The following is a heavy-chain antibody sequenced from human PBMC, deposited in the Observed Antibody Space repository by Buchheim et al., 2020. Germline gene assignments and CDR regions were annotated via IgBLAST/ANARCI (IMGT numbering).Heavy chain of an antibody. CDR3: ARDLVVVRGVIGYYMDV. V-gene: IGHV4-61*01. CDR1: GGSVSSGSYY. Sequence: QVRLQESGPGLVKPSETLSLTCTVSGGSVSSGSYYWSWIRQPPGKGLEWIGYIYYSGSTNYNPSLKSRVTISVDTSKNQFSLKLSSVTAADTAVYYCARDLVVVRGVIGYYMDVWGKGTT. D-gene: IGHD3-10*01. J-gene: IGHJ6*03. CDR2: IYYSGST.